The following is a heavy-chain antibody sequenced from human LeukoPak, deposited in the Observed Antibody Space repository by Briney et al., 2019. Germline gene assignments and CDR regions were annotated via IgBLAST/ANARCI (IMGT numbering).Heavy chain of an antibody. D-gene: IGHD3-10*01. Sequence: GGSLRLSCAGSGFTFSNFAVSWVRQSPGKGLEWVSAISGSGGGTYYADSVKGRFTISRDNAKNTLYLQMNSLRAEDTAVYYCARCLRNAPMVYDYWGQGTLVTVSS. V-gene: IGHV3-23*01. J-gene: IGHJ4*02. CDR1: GFTFSNFA. CDR2: ISGSGGGT. CDR3: ARCLRNAPMVYDY.